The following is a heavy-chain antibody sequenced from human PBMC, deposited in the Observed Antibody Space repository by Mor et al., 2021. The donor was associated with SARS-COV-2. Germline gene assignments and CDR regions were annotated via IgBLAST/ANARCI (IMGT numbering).Heavy chain of an antibody. CDR3: ARELYITMIVKGSGAFDI. D-gene: IGHD3-22*01. Sequence: YIYYADSVKVRFTISRDNAKNSLYLQMNSLRAEDTAVYYCARELYITMIVKGSGAFDIWGQGTMVTVSS. CDR2: YI. J-gene: IGHJ3*02. V-gene: IGHV3-21*01.